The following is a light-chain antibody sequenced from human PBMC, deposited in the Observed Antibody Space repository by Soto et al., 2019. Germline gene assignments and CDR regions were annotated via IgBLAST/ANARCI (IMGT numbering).Light chain of an antibody. CDR3: QQSYSTPRT. V-gene: IGKV1-39*01. CDR2: AAS. J-gene: IGKJ1*01. Sequence: DIQMTQSPSSLSASVGDRVTITCRARQSISSYLNWYQQKPGKAPKLLIYAASSLQSGVPSRFSGSGSGTDFTLTISSLQPEDFATYYCQQSYSTPRTFGQGTKTEIK. CDR1: QSISSY.